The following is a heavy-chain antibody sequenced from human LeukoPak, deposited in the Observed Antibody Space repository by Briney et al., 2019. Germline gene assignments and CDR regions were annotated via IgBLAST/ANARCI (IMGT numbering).Heavy chain of an antibody. D-gene: IGHD4-17*01. J-gene: IGHJ4*02. Sequence: GGSLRLSCAASGFTFSGSAMHWVRQASGKGLEWVGRIRSKGNTYATAYAESVKGRFTISRDDSKNTAYLQMNSLKTEDTAVYYCSRHQDYGDYVDLDHWGRGTLVTVSS. V-gene: IGHV3-73*01. CDR1: GFTFSGSA. CDR2: IRSKGNTYAT. CDR3: SRHQDYGDYVDLDH.